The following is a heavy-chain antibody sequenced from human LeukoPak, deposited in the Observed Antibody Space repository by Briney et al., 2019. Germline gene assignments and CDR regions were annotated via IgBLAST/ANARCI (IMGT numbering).Heavy chain of an antibody. J-gene: IGHJ4*02. CDR2: SSGSGGNT. D-gene: IGHD3-22*01. CDR3: AKTDSGGYHRGNYDF. V-gene: IGHV3-23*01. Sequence: GGSLRLSCPASGFTFSSYAMNWVRQAAGKGLDWVSGSSGSGGNTFYADSVKGRFTTSRDNSKSTLNLQMNSLRPDDTATYFCAKTDSGGYHRGNYDFWGQGTLVTVSS. CDR1: GFTFSSYA.